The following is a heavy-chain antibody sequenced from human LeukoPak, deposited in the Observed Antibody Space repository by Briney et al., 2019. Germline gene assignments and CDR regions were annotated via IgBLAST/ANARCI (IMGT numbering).Heavy chain of an antibody. CDR2: ISYDGSNK. V-gene: IGHV3-30*03. CDR1: GFTFSSYG. CDR3: ATRSDFYDYVWGSPRT. Sequence: TGGSLRLSCAASGFTFSSYGMHWVRQAPGKGLEWVAVISYDGSNKYYADSVKGRFTISRDNSKNMLYLQMNSLRAEDTAVYYCATRSDFYDYVWGSPRTWGQGTLVTVSS. J-gene: IGHJ5*02. D-gene: IGHD3-16*01.